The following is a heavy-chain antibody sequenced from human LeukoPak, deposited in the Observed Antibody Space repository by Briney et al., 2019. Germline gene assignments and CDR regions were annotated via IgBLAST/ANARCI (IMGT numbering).Heavy chain of an antibody. D-gene: IGHD2-21*02. CDR2: INHSGST. CDR3: ARALAYCDGDCYSVRYYYYGMDV. J-gene: IGHJ6*02. V-gene: IGHV4-34*01. Sequence: PSETLSLTCAVYGGSFSGYYWSWIRQPPGKGLEWIGEINHSGSTNYNPSLKSRVTISVDTSKNQFSLKLSSVTAADTAVYYCARALAYCDGDCYSVRYYYYGMDVWGQGTLVTVSS. CDR1: GGSFSGYY.